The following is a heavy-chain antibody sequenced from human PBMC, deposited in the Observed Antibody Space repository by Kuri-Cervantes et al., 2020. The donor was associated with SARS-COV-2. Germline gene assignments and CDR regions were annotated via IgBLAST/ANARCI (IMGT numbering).Heavy chain of an antibody. V-gene: IGHV3-30*02. CDR3: AKVETASLDY. CDR2: VRRDGSNY. CDR1: GFPFSHYG. J-gene: IGHJ4*02. Sequence: GESLKISCAASGFPFSHYGMHWVRQAPGKGLEWVGFVRRDGSNYYYADSVRGRFTISRDNSKNSLYLEMNSLRPEDTAVYYCAKVETASLDYWGQGTLVTVSS. D-gene: IGHD3-3*01.